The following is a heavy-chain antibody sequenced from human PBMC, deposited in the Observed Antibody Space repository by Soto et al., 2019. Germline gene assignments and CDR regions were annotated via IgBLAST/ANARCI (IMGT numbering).Heavy chain of an antibody. CDR1: GGSISSGDYY. CDR3: AREATIAARLDS. Sequence: QVQLQESGPGLVKPSQTLSLTCTVSGGSISSGDYYWSWLRQPPGKGLEWIGYICYSGSTYYNPSLKSRVTISVDTSKNQFSLKLSSVTAADTAVYYCAREATIAARLDSWGQGTLVTVSS. V-gene: IGHV4-30-4*01. J-gene: IGHJ4*02. D-gene: IGHD6-6*01. CDR2: ICYSGST.